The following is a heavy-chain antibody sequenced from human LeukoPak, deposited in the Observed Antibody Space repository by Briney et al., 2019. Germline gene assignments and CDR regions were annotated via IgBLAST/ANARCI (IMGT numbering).Heavy chain of an antibody. V-gene: IGHV3-21*01. Sequence: PGGSLRLSCAVSGFTFSSYSMNWVRQAPGKGLEWVSSISSSSSYIYYADSVKGRFTISRDNAKNSLYLQMNSLRAEDTAVYYCASVGGGGAAVVDYWGQGTLVTVSS. CDR2: ISSSSSYI. CDR3: ASVGGGGAAVVDY. J-gene: IGHJ4*02. CDR1: GFTFSSYS. D-gene: IGHD3-16*01.